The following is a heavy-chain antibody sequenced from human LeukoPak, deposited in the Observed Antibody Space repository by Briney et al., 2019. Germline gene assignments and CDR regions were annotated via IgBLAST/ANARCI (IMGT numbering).Heavy chain of an antibody. V-gene: IGHV4-59*01. CDR3: ARGGWYLDY. CDR2: IYYSEST. CDR1: GGSISSYY. D-gene: IGHD6-19*01. Sequence: SETLSLTCTVSGGSISSYYWSWIRQPPGKGLEWIGYIYYSESTNYNPSLKSRVTISVDTSKNQFSLKLSSVTAADTAVYYCARGGWYLDYWGQGTLVTVSS. J-gene: IGHJ4*02.